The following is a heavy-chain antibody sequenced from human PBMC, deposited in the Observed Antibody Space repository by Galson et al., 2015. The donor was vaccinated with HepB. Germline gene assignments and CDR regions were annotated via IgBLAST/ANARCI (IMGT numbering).Heavy chain of an antibody. Sequence: SLRLSCAASGFSFPDNTMTWVRQAPGKGLEWIGLIRGSNFGGATEYAASVRGRFTSSRDDSKSIVYLQMDSLKTEDKAVYYCTRVSTTGNWGQGTLVTVSS. CDR3: TRVSTTGN. CDR1: GFSFPDNT. J-gene: IGHJ4*02. CDR2: IRGSNFGGAT. D-gene: IGHD1-1*01. V-gene: IGHV3-49*04.